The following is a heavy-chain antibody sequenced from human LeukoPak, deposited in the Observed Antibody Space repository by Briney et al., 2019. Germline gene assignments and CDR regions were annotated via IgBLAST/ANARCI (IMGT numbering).Heavy chain of an antibody. Sequence: PGGSLRLSCAASGFILSRYWMSWVRQAPGKGLEYVANVNQVGNEKYYVDSVRGRFTISKDNAKNSLYLQMNSLRAEDTAVYYCAIDNSAEKGQQLANWGQGALVTVSS. CDR2: VNQVGNEK. CDR1: GFILSRYW. D-gene: IGHD6-13*01. J-gene: IGHJ4*02. V-gene: IGHV3-7*01. CDR3: AIDNSAEKGQQLAN.